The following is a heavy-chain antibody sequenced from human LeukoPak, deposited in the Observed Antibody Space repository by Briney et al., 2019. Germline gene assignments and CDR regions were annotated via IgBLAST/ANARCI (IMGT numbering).Heavy chain of an antibody. CDR3: ATNQQRWLQWNY. CDR1: GDTFTDYY. CDR2: VDPEDGET. V-gene: IGHV1-69-2*01. J-gene: IGHJ4*02. D-gene: IGHD5-24*01. Sequence: ASVKVSCKVSGDTFTDYYMHWVQQAPGRGLEWMGLVDPEDGETIYAEKFQGRVTITADTSTDTAYMELSSLRSEDTAVYYCATNQQRWLQWNYWGQGTLVTVSS.